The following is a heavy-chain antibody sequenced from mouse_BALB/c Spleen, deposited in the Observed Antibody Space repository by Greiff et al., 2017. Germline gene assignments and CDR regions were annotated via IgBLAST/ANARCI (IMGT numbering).Heavy chain of an antibody. CDR3: ARRDYGNFFDY. CDR2: IYWDDDK. J-gene: IGHJ2*01. V-gene: IGHV8-12*01. D-gene: IGHD2-1*01. CDR1: GFSLSTSGMG. Sequence: QVTLKESGPGILQPSQTLSLTCSFSGFSLSTSGMGVSWIRQPSGKGLEWLAHIYWDDDKRYNPSLKSRLTISKDTSSNQVFLKITSVDTADTATYYCARRDYGNFFDYWGQGTTLTVSS.